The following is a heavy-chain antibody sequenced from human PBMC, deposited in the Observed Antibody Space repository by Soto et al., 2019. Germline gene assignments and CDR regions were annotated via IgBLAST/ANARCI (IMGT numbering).Heavy chain of an antibody. Sequence: ASVKVSCKASGYTFTSYAMHWVRQAPGQRLEWMGWINAGNGNKYYADSVKGRFTISRDNSKNTLYLQMNSLRAEDTAVYYCAKDRPSGSRPYYYGMDVWGQGTTVTVSS. CDR1: GYTFTSYA. D-gene: IGHD1-26*01. CDR2: INAGNGNK. V-gene: IGHV1-3*01. J-gene: IGHJ6*02. CDR3: AKDRPSGSRPYYYGMDV.